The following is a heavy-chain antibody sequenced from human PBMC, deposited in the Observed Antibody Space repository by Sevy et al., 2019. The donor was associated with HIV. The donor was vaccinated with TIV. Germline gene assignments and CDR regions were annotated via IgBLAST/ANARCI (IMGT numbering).Heavy chain of an antibody. D-gene: IGHD3-10*01. CDR3: ARSRGFGELLGLGY. CDR1: GYTVTTYD. J-gene: IGHJ4*02. V-gene: IGHV1-8*01. CDR2: MNPSRGNT. Sequence: GASVKVSCRTSGYTVTTYDSNWVRQATVQGREWMGWMNPSRGNTGSAQKFQGRLTMTRDTSTITAYMEMSSLESKETAVYYCARSRGFGELLGLGYWGPGTLVTASS.